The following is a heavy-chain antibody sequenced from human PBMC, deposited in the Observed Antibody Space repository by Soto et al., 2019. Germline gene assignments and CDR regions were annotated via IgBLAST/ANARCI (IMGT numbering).Heavy chain of an antibody. Sequence: QVQLVESGGGVVQPGRSLRLSCAASGFTFSSYGMHWVRQAPGKGLEWVAVISYDGSNKYYADSVKGRFTISRDNSKNTLYLQMNSLRAEDTAVYYCARNNYDSSGEGAFDIWGQGTMVTVSS. J-gene: IGHJ3*02. V-gene: IGHV3-30*03. CDR1: GFTFSSYG. D-gene: IGHD3-22*01. CDR3: ARNNYDSSGEGAFDI. CDR2: ISYDGSNK.